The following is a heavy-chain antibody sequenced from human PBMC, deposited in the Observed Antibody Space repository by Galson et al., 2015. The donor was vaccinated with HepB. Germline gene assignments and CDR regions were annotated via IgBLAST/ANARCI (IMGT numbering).Heavy chain of an antibody. V-gene: IGHV6-1*01. CDR1: GDSVSSNSAA. Sequence: CAISGDSVSSNSAAWNWIRQSPSRGLEWLGRTYYRSKWYNDYAVSVKSRITINPDTSKNQFSLQLNSVTPEDTAVYYCARVTTGCFGGSCYQFDYWGQGTLVTVSS. J-gene: IGHJ4*02. CDR2: TYYRSKWYN. CDR3: ARVTTGCFGGSCYQFDY. D-gene: IGHD2-15*01.